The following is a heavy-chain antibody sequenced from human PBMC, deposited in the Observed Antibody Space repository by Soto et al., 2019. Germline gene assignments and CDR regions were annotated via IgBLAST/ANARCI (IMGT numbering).Heavy chain of an antibody. Sequence: ASETLSLTCTVSGGSISSSSYYWGWIRQPPGKGLEWIGSIFYSGSTYYNPSLKSRVTISVDTSKNQFSLKLNSVTAADTAVYYCVSPEGYYDSSGYTLDYWGQGTLVTVSS. CDR3: VSPEGYYDSSGYTLDY. V-gene: IGHV4-39*01. D-gene: IGHD3-22*01. CDR2: IFYSGST. J-gene: IGHJ4*02. CDR1: GGSISSSSYY.